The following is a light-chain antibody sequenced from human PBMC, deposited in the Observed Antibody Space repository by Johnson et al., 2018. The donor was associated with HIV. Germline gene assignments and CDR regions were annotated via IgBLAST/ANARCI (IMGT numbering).Light chain of an antibody. CDR1: SSTIGNKY. J-gene: IGLJ1*01. V-gene: IGLV1-51*01. CDR3: GTWDSSLNAYV. CDR2: DNN. Sequence: QSVLTQPPSVSAAPGQKVTISCSGSSSTIGNKYVSWYQILPGTAPKLLIYDNNKRPSGIPDRFSGSKSGTSATLGITGLQTGDEADYYCGTWDSSLNAYVFGAATKVAVL.